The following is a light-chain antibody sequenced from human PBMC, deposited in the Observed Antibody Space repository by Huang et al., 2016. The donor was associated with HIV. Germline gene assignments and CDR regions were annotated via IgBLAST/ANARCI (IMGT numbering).Light chain of an antibody. V-gene: IGKV3-11*01. CDR3: QQRNNWPIT. J-gene: IGKJ5*01. Sequence: EIVLTQSPATLSLSAGERATLSCRASQSVSRYLAWYQQKPGQAPRLLIQDASNRAPGVPARLTGSGSGTSFTLTISSPEPEDSALYYCQQRNNWPITFGQGTRLEIK. CDR1: QSVSRY. CDR2: DAS.